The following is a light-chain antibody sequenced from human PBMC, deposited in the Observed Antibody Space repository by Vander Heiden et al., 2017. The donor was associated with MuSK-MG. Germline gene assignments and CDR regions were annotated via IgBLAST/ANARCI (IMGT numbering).Light chain of an antibody. CDR2: GAS. V-gene: IGKV1-39*01. Sequence: DIQMTQSPSSLSASVGDRVTITCRASQSISRYLNWYQQKPGKVPKLLIYGASSLQSGVPSRFSGSGCGTDFTLTITRLQPEDFATYYCQHKNITPISFGQGTKVEIK. CDR1: QSISRY. CDR3: QHKNITPIS. J-gene: IGKJ1*01.